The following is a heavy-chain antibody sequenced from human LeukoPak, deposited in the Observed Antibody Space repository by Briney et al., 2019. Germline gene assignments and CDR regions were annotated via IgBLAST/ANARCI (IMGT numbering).Heavy chain of an antibody. CDR3: AKGPYRDSNYYMDV. J-gene: IGHJ6*03. D-gene: IGHD3-16*01. CDR1: GFTFSSYA. Sequence: PGGSVCLSCAASGFTFSSYAMSWVRQAPGKGLEWVSVITGSGTETNYANSAKGRFTISRDNSKNTLYLQMNSLRAEDTALYYCAKGPYRDSNYYMDVWGKGTTVTVSS. V-gene: IGHV3-23*01. CDR2: ITGSGTET.